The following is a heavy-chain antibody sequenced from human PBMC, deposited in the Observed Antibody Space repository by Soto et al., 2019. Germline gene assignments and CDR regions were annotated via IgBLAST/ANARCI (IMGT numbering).Heavy chain of an antibody. Sequence: GGSLRLSCAASGFTVNSHAMSWVRQAPGKGLEWVASISGSGDGTYYGDSVKGRFTISRDSSSSTLYLQMNNLRGEDTAVYFCTKSRRGILMVYGFGGMDVWGQGTSVTVS. D-gene: IGHD2-8*01. CDR1: GFTVNSHA. CDR3: TKSRRGILMVYGFGGMDV. V-gene: IGHV3-23*01. CDR2: ISGSGDGT. J-gene: IGHJ6*02.